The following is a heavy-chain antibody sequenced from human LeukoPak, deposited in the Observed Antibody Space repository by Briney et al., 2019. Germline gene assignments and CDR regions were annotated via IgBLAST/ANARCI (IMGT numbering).Heavy chain of an antibody. CDR2: ISGSGGRT. D-gene: IGHD3-16*01. CDR1: GFTFSNYA. V-gene: IGHV3-23*01. CDR3: AKKAFGGVDI. J-gene: IGHJ3*02. Sequence: GGSLRLSCAASGFTFSNYAMSWVRQAPGKGLDWVSGISGSGGRTYYADSGKGRFTISRDNSKNTLYLQMNSLRAEDTAIYYCAKKAFGGVDIWGQGTMVTVSS.